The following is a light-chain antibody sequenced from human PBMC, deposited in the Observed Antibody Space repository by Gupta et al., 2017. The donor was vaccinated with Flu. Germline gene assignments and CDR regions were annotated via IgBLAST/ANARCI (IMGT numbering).Light chain of an antibody. J-gene: IGKJ2*01. CDR2: DAS. CDR3: QQRRNWPRGYT. CDR1: QSVSSY. V-gene: IGKV3-11*01. Sequence: IVLTQSPATLSLSPGERATLSCRASQSVSSYLAWYQQKPGQAPRLLIYDASNRATGIPARFSGSGSGTDFTLTISSLEPEDFAVYYCQQRRNWPRGYTFGQGTKLEIK.